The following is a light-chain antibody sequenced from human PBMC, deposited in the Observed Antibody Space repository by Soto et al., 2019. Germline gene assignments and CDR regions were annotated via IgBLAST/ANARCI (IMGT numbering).Light chain of an antibody. J-gene: IGLJ1*01. CDR2: EVS. V-gene: IGLV2-8*01. Sequence: QSVLTQPPSASGSPGQSVTISCTGTSSDVGGYNYVSWYQQYPGKAPKLMIYEVSKRPSGVPDRFSGSKSGYTASLTVSGLQAEDEADYYCSSYAGSSNFYVFGTGSKGTV. CDR1: SSDVGGYNY. CDR3: SSYAGSSNFYV.